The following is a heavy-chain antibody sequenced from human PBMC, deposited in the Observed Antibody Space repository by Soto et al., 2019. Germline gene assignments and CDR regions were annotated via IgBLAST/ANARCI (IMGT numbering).Heavy chain of an antibody. V-gene: IGHV1-2*04. Sequence: ASVEVCCKASGYTYAGYYMRWVRQATRQGLEWMGWINPNSGGTNYAQKFQGWVTMTRDTSISTAYMELSRLRSDDTAVYYCARANCTNGVCLPYYYYGMDVWGQGTTVTVSS. D-gene: IGHD2-8*01. CDR1: GYTYAGYY. J-gene: IGHJ6*02. CDR3: ARANCTNGVCLPYYYYGMDV. CDR2: INPNSGGT.